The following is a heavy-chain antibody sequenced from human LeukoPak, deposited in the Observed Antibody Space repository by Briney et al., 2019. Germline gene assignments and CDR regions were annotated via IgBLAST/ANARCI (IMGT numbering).Heavy chain of an antibody. CDR2: ISAYNGNA. CDR1: GYTFSRYG. Sequence: ASVKVSCKASGYTFSRYGISWVRQAPGHGLEWMRWISAYNGNAKYAQTLQGRVTMTTDTSTSTAYIELRSLRSDDTAVYYCARTVDSYNWRENWFDPWGQGTLVTVSS. J-gene: IGHJ5*02. D-gene: IGHD1-20*01. V-gene: IGHV1-18*01. CDR3: ARTVDSYNWRENWFDP.